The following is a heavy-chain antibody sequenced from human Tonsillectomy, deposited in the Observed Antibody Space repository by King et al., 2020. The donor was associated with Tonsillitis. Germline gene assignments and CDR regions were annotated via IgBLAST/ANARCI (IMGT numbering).Heavy chain of an antibody. V-gene: IGHV1-8*01. Sequence: QLVQSGAEVKKPGASVKVSCKASGYTFTSHAINWVRQATGQGLEWMGWMNPNSGNTYYARKFQGRVTMTRNISISTAYMELSSLRSEDTSVYYCASTNYCTTGVYYLTDYYYGMDVWGQGTTVTVSS. J-gene: IGHJ6*02. D-gene: IGHD2-8*01. CDR1: GYTFTSHA. CDR2: MNPNSGNT. CDR3: ASTNYCTTGVYYLTDYYYGMDV.